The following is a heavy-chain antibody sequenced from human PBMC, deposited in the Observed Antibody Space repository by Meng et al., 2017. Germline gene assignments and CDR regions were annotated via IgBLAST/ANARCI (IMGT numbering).Heavy chain of an antibody. CDR2: ISYDGSNK. CDR1: GFTFSSYA. CDR3: ASPSY. Sequence: GESLKISCAASGFTFSSYAMHWVRQAPGKGLEWVAVISYDGSNKYYADSVKGRFTISRDNSKNTLYLQMNSLRAEDTAVYYCASPSYWGQGTLVTVSS. V-gene: IGHV3-30*04. J-gene: IGHJ4*02.